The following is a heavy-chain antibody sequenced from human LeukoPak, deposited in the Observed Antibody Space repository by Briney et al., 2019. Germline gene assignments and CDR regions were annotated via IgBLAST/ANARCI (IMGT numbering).Heavy chain of an antibody. CDR3: TRDET. CDR1: GFTLSNYA. CDR2: ISGSTGST. J-gene: IGHJ4*02. Sequence: GGSLRLSCAASGFTLSNYAMNWVRQAPGKGLEWVSLISGSTGSTYYADSVKGRFSISRDNSKNTVYLQMNSLRAEDTAVFYCTRDETWGQGTLVTVSS. V-gene: IGHV3-23*01.